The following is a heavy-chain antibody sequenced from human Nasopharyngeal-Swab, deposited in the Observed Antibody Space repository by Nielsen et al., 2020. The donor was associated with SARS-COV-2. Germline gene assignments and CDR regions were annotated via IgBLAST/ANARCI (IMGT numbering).Heavy chain of an antibody. J-gene: IGHJ2*01. V-gene: IGHV3-48*01. CDR1: ALSFSSYC. D-gene: IGHD4-17*01. CDR2: ISSSSSTI. Sequence: AGCLSLACSASALSFSSYCMKWVRQAPGKGLEWVSYISSSSSTIYYADSLKGRFTISRDNAKNSLYLQMNSLRAEDTAVYYCAGDIHEGYGDSWYFDLWGRCTLVTVSS. CDR3: AGDIHEGYGDSWYFDL.